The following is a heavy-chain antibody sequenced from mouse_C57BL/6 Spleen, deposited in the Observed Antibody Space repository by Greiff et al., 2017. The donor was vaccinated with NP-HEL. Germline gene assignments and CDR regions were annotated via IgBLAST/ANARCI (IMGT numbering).Heavy chain of an antibody. D-gene: IGHD1-1*01. CDR3: ARPPKYDGSSYWFAY. CDR2: IYPGDGDT. Sequence: QVQLQQSGAELVKPGASVKISCKASGYAFSSYWMNWVKQRPGKGLEWIGQIYPGDGDTNYNGKFKGKATLTADKSSSTAYMQLSSLTSEDSAVYFWARPPKYDGSSYWFAYWGQGTLVTVSA. J-gene: IGHJ3*01. V-gene: IGHV1-80*01. CDR1: GYAFSSYW.